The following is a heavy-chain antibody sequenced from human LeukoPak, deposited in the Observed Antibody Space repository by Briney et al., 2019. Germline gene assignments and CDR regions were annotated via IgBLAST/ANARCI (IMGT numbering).Heavy chain of an antibody. Sequence: ASVKVSCKASGGTFSSYAISWVRQAPGQGLEWMGWNSGDNDNTNYAQKLQGRVTMTTDTSTSTAYMELRSLRSDDTAVYYCASSSSYMVNWFDPWGQGTLVTVSS. D-gene: IGHD1-26*01. CDR1: GGTFSSYA. V-gene: IGHV1-18*01. CDR2: NSGDNDNT. CDR3: ASSSSYMVNWFDP. J-gene: IGHJ5*02.